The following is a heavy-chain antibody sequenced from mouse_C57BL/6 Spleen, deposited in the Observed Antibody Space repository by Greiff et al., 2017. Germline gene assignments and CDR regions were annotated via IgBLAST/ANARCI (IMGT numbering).Heavy chain of an antibody. J-gene: IGHJ4*01. CDR2: IWSDGST. CDR3: ARQWDVGYYYAMDY. D-gene: IGHD4-1*01. V-gene: IGHV2-6-1*01. CDR1: GFSLTSYG. Sequence: VQGVESGPGLVAPSQSLSITCTVSGFSLTSYGVHWVRQPPGKGLEWLVVIWSDGSTTYNSALKSRLSISKDNSKSQVFLKMNSLQTDDTAMYYCARQWDVGYYYAMDYWGQGTSVTVSS.